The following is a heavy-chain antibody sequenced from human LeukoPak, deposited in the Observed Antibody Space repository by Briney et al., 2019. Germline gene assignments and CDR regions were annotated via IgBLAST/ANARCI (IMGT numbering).Heavy chain of an antibody. J-gene: IGHJ3*02. Sequence: SETLSLTCTVSGGSISSYYWSWIRQPPGKGLEWIGYIYYSGSTNYNPSPKSRVTISVDTSKNQFSLKLSSVTAADTAVYYCARFRRLAAAGNRRAFDIGGQGTMVTVFS. CDR1: GGSISSYY. CDR2: IYYSGST. V-gene: IGHV4-59*08. D-gene: IGHD6-13*01. CDR3: ARFRRLAAAGNRRAFDI.